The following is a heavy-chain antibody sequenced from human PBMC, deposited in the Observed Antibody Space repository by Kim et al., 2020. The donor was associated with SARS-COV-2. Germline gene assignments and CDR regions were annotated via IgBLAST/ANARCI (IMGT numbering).Heavy chain of an antibody. CDR2: ISWNSGSI. J-gene: IGHJ6*02. CDR3: TKNIRPAGRYFYGMDA. Sequence: GGSLRLSCAASGFTFDDYAMHWVRQAPGKGLEWVSGISWNSGSIGYADSVKGRFTIYRDNAKNSLYLQMNSLRAEDTALYYCTKNIRPAGRYFYGMDAWGQGTTVTVSS. CDR1: GFTFDDYA. V-gene: IGHV3-9*01. D-gene: IGHD3-10*01.